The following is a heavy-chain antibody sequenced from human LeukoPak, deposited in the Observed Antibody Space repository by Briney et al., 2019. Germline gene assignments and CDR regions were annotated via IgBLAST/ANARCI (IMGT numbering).Heavy chain of an antibody. CDR3: ARGRGDSKGTSFDF. D-gene: IGHD3-22*01. V-gene: IGHV4-59*01. Sequence: SETLSLTCTVSGGSISSYYWSWIRQSPGKGLEWVGYIYHTGSATYKPSLKSRVTLSLDTSKNQFSLRLNSVTAADTAVYYCARGRGDSKGTSFDFWGQGTLVTVSS. CDR1: GGSISSYY. CDR2: IYHTGSA. J-gene: IGHJ4*02.